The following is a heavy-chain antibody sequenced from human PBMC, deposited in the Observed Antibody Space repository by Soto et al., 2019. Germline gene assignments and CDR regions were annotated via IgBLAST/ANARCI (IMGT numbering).Heavy chain of an antibody. CDR3: TTLTSYTLSIPPPYRMDV. Sequence: GGSLRLSCTASGFTFGDYAMSWFRQAPGKGLEWVGFIRSKAYGGTTEYAASVKGRFTISRDDSKSIAYLQMNSLKTEDTAVYYCTTLTSYTLSIPPPYRMDVWGQGTTVTVSS. J-gene: IGHJ6*02. V-gene: IGHV3-49*03. D-gene: IGHD3-16*01. CDR2: IRSKAYGGTT. CDR1: GFTFGDYA.